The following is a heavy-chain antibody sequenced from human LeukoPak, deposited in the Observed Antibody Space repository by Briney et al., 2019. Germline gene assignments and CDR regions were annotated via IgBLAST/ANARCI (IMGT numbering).Heavy chain of an antibody. D-gene: IGHD3-16*01. V-gene: IGHV3-23*01. CDR1: GITFSNYA. J-gene: IGHJ4*02. Sequence: PGGSLRLSCVASGITFSNYAVSWVRQAPEKGLDWVSVISGSAHKIRYADSVKGRFTISRDNSENIVYLQMNNLRAEDTAVYYCAREMIVKGGFDYWGQGTLVTVSS. CDR2: ISGSAHKI. CDR3: AREMIVKGGFDY.